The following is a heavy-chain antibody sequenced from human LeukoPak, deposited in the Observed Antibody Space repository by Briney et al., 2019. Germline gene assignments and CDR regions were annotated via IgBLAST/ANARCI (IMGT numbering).Heavy chain of an antibody. D-gene: IGHD5-18*01. CDR1: GGSISSYY. V-gene: IGHV4-4*07. CDR3: ARDRDTYGYPDY. CDR2: IYTSGST. J-gene: IGHJ4*02. Sequence: ASETLSLTCTVSGGSISSYYWSWIRQPAGKGLEWIGRIYTSGSTNYNPSLKSRVTISVDKSKNQFSLKLSSVTAADTAVYYCARDRDTYGYPDYWGQGTLVTVSS.